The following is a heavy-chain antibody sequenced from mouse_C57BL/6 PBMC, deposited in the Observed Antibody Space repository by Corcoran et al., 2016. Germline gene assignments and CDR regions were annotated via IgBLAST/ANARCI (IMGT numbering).Heavy chain of an antibody. J-gene: IGHJ4*01. V-gene: IGHV9-3*01. D-gene: IGHD6-1*01. CDR3: AREPYAMDY. Sequence: QIQLVQSGPELKEPGETVKISCKASGYTFTTYGMSWVKQAPGKGLKWMGWINTYSGVPTYADDFKGRFAFSLETSASTAYLQINNLKNEDTATYFCAREPYAMDYWGQGTSATVSS. CDR1: GYTFTTYG. CDR2: INTYSGVP.